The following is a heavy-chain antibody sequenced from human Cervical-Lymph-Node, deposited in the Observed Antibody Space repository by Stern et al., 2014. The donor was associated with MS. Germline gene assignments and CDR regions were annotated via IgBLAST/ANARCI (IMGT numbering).Heavy chain of an antibody. CDR1: GGSISRSTYY. Sequence: QVQLQESGPGLVKPSETLSLTCSVSGGSISRSTYYWGWIRQPPGKGLEWIGSIYYSGTTYYNPSLKSRVTIDPSTNQFSLRLTFGTAADTAVYYCARHDGWLPHYWSQGTLVTVSS. J-gene: IGHJ4*02. CDR2: IYYSGTT. CDR3: ARHDGWLPHY. V-gene: IGHV4-39*01. D-gene: IGHD5-12*01.